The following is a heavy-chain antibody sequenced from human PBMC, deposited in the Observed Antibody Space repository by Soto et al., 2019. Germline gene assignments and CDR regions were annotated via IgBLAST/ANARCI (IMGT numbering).Heavy chain of an antibody. Sequence: QVQRVQSGAEVQEPGSWVKVSCKASGGTFRSYAISWVRQAPGQGLEWMGGIIPIFGTAKYAQKCLGRVTTTAIDCTSAEYTELTRLKTEDTGGYYCSYDPGYSRDYGMDVWGQGTTVTVSS. V-gene: IGHV1-69*01. D-gene: IGHD6-13*01. J-gene: IGHJ6*02. CDR2: IIPIFGTA. CDR3: SYDPGYSRDYGMDV. CDR1: GGTFRSYA.